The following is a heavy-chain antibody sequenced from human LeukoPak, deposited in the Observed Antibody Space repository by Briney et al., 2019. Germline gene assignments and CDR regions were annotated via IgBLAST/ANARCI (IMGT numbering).Heavy chain of an antibody. J-gene: IGHJ3*02. CDR2: ISWNSGSI. V-gene: IGHV3-9*01. CDR3: AKALPPYYYDSSGFDAFDI. CDR1: GFTFDDYS. D-gene: IGHD3-22*01. Sequence: SLRLSCAASGFTFDDYSMHWVRQAPGKGLEWVSGISWNSGSIGYADSVKGRFTISRDNAKNSLYLQMNSLRAEDTALYYCAKALPPYYYDSSGFDAFDIWGQGTMVTVPS.